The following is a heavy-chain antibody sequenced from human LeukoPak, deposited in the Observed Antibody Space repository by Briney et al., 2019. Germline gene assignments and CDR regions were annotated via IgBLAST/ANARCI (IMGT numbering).Heavy chain of an antibody. Sequence: SETLSLTCTVSGASNSAFHWTWFRQPAGKTLEWIGLIYSSGSTLFNPSLKSRVAMSLDLTKNQLSLRLTSLTAAYTAMYYCARKDGDYWGQGTLVTVSS. CDR1: GASNSAFH. CDR3: ARKDGDY. J-gene: IGHJ4*02. V-gene: IGHV4-4*07. CDR2: IYSSGST.